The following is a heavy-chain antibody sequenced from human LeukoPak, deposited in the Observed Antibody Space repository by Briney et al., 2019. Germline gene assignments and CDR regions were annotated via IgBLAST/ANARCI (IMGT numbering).Heavy chain of an antibody. CDR1: GFPFSGYG. CDR3: ARSTVGYFDY. V-gene: IGHV3-33*01. Sequence: GGSLRLSCAASGFPFSGYGMHWVRQAPGKGLEWVAVAYGDGSSQYYADSVKGRFSISKDISKNTLSLQMNSLRAEDTAVYYCARSTVGYFDYWGQGTLVTVSS. CDR2: AYGDGSSQ. D-gene: IGHD4-23*01. J-gene: IGHJ4*02.